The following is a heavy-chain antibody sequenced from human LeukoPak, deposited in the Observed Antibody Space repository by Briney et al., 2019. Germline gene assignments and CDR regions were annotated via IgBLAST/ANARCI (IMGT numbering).Heavy chain of an antibody. CDR3: AKNDLQSYYDSSGYFDY. Sequence: PGGSLRLSCAASGFTFSSYALTWVRQAPGKGLEWVSAISGSGGSTYYADSVKGRFTISRDNSKNTLYLQMSSLRAEDTAVYYCAKNDLQSYYDSSGYFDYWGQGTLVTVSS. J-gene: IGHJ4*02. CDR2: ISGSGGST. CDR1: GFTFSSYA. D-gene: IGHD3-22*01. V-gene: IGHV3-23*01.